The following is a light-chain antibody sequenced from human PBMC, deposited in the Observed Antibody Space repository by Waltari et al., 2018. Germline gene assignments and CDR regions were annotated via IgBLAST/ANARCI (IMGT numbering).Light chain of an antibody. Sequence: ETVLTQSPATLSLSPGERATLSCRASQSVDNYLAWYQQKPGPAPRPLLYDAATRATGIPTGCSGSGSGTDVTLTISSLEPEDFAVYYCQQRKIWPPLTFGGGTKVE. V-gene: IGKV3-11*01. CDR2: DAA. CDR1: QSVDNY. CDR3: QQRKIWPPLT. J-gene: IGKJ4*01.